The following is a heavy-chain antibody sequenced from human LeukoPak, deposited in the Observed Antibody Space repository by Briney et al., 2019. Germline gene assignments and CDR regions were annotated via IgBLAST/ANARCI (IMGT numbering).Heavy chain of an antibody. Sequence: PETLSLTCTLSVGSIRIYSWSCIRQPPGKGLEWVGHFYYSANTEYNPSLKSRVTFSVDTSKNQFSLRLSSVTAADPAVYYCAKTVRQWLANDAFAIWGEGTVVTVSS. J-gene: IGHJ3*02. CDR1: VGSIRIYS. D-gene: IGHD6-19*01. CDR2: FYYSANT. V-gene: IGHV4-59*01. CDR3: AKTVRQWLANDAFAI.